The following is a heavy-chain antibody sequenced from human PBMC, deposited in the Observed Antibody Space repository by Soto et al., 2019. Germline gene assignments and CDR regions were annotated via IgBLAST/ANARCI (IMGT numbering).Heavy chain of an antibody. D-gene: IGHD5-12*01. V-gene: IGHV4-61*08. J-gene: IGHJ4*02. CDR2: IYYSGST. CDR1: GGSISSGGYY. Sequence: SETLSLTCTVSGGSISSGGYYWSWIRQPPGKGLEWIGYIYYSGSTNYNPSLKSRVTISVDTSKNQFSLKLSSVTAADTAVYYCAGGRRVEMATIPYYFDYWGQGTLVTVSS. CDR3: AGGRRVEMATIPYYFDY.